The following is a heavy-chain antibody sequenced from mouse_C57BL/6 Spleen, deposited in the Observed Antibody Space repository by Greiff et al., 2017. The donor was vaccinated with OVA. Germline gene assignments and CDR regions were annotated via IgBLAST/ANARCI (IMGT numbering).Heavy chain of an antibody. CDR1: GYTFTSYW. Sequence: VQLQQPGAELVKPGASVKLSCKASGYTFTSYWMQWVKQRPGQGLEWIGEIDPSDSYTNYNQKFKGKATLTVDTSSSTAYMQLSSLTSEDSAVYYCARGGLHYFDYWGQGTTLTVSS. J-gene: IGHJ2*01. CDR3: ARGGLHYFDY. CDR2: IDPSDSYT. V-gene: IGHV1-50*01.